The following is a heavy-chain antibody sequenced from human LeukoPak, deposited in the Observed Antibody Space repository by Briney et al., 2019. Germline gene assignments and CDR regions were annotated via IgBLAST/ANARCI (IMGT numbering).Heavy chain of an antibody. CDR2: IIPIFGTA. Sequence: SVKVSCKASGGTFSSYAISWVRQAPGQGLEWMGGIIPIFGTANYAQKFQGRVTTTADKSTSTAYMELSSLRSEDTAVYYCARGGRYYYDSSGYYRPSFLDYWGQGTLVTVSS. CDR1: GGTFSSYA. J-gene: IGHJ4*02. CDR3: ARGGRYYYDSSGYYRPSFLDY. D-gene: IGHD3-22*01. V-gene: IGHV1-69*06.